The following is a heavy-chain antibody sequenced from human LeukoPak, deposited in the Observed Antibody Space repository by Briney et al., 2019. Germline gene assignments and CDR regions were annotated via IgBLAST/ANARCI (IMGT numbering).Heavy chain of an antibody. J-gene: IGHJ4*02. CDR1: GGSISSSSYY. CDR2: IYYSGST. V-gene: IGHV4-39*07. CDR3: ARDAYDILTGYYAPFDY. D-gene: IGHD3-9*01. Sequence: SETLSLTCTVSGGSISSSSYYWVWIRQPPRKGLEWSGSIYYSGSTYYNPSLKSRVTISVDTSKNQFSLKLSSVTAADTAVYYCARDAYDILTGYYAPFDYWGQGTLVTVSS.